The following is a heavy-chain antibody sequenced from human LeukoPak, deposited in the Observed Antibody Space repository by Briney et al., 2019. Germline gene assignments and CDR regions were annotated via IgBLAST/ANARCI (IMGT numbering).Heavy chain of an antibody. CDR3: AKYGSAWVYYFDF. D-gene: IGHD6-25*01. CDR2: ISGPGGGT. J-gene: IGHJ4*02. CDR1: GFTVSSNY. V-gene: IGHV3-23*01. Sequence: GGSLRLSCAASGFTVSSNYMSWVRQAPGQGLEWVSAISGPGGGTYYPDSVKGRFTISRDNSKNTLYLQMNSLRAEDTAIYYCAKYGSAWVYYFDFWGQGTLVTVSS.